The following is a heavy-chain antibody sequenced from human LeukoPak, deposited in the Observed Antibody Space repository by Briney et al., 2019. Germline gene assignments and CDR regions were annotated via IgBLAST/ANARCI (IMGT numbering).Heavy chain of an antibody. V-gene: IGHV3-9*01. CDR2: TSWNSGSI. D-gene: IGHD3-10*01. CDR1: GFTFDDYA. CDR3: AKDAVVRGVRPYYFDY. Sequence: GGSLRLSCAASGFTFDDYAMHWFRQAPGKGLEWVSGTSWNSGSIGYADSVKGRFTISRDDAKNSLYLQMNSLRAEDTALYFCAKDAVVRGVRPYYFDYWGLGTLVTVSS. J-gene: IGHJ4*02.